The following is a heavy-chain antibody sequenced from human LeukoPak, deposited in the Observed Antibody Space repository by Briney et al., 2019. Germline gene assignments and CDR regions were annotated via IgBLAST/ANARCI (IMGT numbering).Heavy chain of an antibody. CDR3: ARDSQYAMDV. CDR1: GFTFRGYF. Sequence: GGSLRLSCEASGFTFRGYFMHWVRQAPGKGLEWVAIISSDGNTKYYADSVKGRFTISRGNSKNTLYLQMNSLRAEDTAVYYCARDSQYAMDVWGQGTTVTVSS. J-gene: IGHJ6*02. CDR2: ISSDGNTK. V-gene: IGHV3-30-3*01.